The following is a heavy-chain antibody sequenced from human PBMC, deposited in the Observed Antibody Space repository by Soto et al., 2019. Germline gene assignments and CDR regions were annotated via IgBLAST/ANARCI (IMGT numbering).Heavy chain of an antibody. J-gene: IGHJ3*02. CDR2: FDPEDGET. Sequence: ASVKVSCKVSGYTLTELSMHWVRQAPGKGLEWMGGFDPEDGETIYAQKFQGRVTMTEDTSTDTAYMELSSLRSEDTAVYYRATGGARGGETDAFDIWGQGTMVTVSS. D-gene: IGHD1-26*01. V-gene: IGHV1-24*01. CDR1: GYTLTELS. CDR3: ATGGARGGETDAFDI.